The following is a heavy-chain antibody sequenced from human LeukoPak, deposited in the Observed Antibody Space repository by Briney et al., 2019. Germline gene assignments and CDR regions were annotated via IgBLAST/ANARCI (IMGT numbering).Heavy chain of an antibody. CDR3: ARASIVGATHFDY. D-gene: IGHD1-26*01. CDR1: GYTFTSYY. CDR2: INPSGGST. Sequence: ASVKVSCKASGYTFTSYYIHWVRQAPRQGLEWMGTINPSGGSTNYAQKFQGRVTMTRDTSTSTVYMELSSLRSEDTAVYYCARASIVGATHFDYWGQGTLVTVSS. V-gene: IGHV1-46*01. J-gene: IGHJ4*02.